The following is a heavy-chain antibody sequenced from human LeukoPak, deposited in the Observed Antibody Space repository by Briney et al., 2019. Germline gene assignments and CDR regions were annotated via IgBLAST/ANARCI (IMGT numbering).Heavy chain of an antibody. V-gene: IGHV4-39*07. D-gene: IGHD3-10*01. Sequence: SETLSLTCTVSGGSISSSTFYSAWVRQPPGKGLEWIGSIHYSGGPYYNASGKSRATISVDTSRNQFSLRLSSVTAADTAIYYCARWGPYQLGSGNYAFDVWGQGTMGTVSS. CDR2: IHYSGGP. CDR3: ARWGPYQLGSGNYAFDV. J-gene: IGHJ3*01. CDR1: GGSISSSTFY.